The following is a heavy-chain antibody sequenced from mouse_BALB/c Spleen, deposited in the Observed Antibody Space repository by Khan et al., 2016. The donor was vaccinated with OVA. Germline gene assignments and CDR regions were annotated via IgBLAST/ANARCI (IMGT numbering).Heavy chain of an antibody. CDR3: ASYYGRGYAMDY. D-gene: IGHD1-1*01. CDR1: GYTFTSYW. J-gene: IGHJ4*01. V-gene: IGHV1-7*01. CDR2: INPSTGYT. Sequence: VQLKHSGAELAKPGASVKMSCKASGYTFTSYWMHWVKQRPGQGLEWIGYINPSTGYTEYNQKFKDKATLTADKSSSTAYMQLSSLTSEDSAVYYCASYYGRGYAMDYWGQGTSVTVSS.